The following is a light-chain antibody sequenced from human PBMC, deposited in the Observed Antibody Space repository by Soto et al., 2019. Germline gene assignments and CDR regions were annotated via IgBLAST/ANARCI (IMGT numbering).Light chain of an antibody. Sequence: ENVLTQSPGTLSLSPGGRATLSCRTSQSVSSSYLTWYQQKPGQAPRLLIYGASSRATGVPDRFSGSGSGTDFTLTISRLEPEDFAVYYCQQYGSSPWTFGRGTKVDIK. CDR1: QSVSSSY. CDR3: QQYGSSPWT. V-gene: IGKV3-20*01. CDR2: GAS. J-gene: IGKJ1*01.